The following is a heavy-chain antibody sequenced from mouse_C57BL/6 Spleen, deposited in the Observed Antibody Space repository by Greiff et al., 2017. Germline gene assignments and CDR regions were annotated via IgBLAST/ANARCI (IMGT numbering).Heavy chain of an antibody. Sequence: EVKLMASEGGLVQPGSSMKLSCTASGFTFSDYYMAWVRQVPEKGLEWVANINYDGSSTYYLDSLKSRFIISRDNAKNILYLQMSSLKSEDTATYYCARDKTTAPYFDVWGTGTTVTVSS. D-gene: IGHD1-2*01. CDR2: INYDGSST. CDR3: ARDKTTAPYFDV. J-gene: IGHJ1*03. CDR1: GFTFSDYY. V-gene: IGHV5-16*01.